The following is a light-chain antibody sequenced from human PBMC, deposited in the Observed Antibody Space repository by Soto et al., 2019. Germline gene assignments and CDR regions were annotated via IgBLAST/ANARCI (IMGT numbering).Light chain of an antibody. Sequence: EIVLTQSPGTLSFSPGERATLSCRASQTISSSFLAWYQQKPGQAPRLLIYRASRMAPGIPDRFSGSGSWTDLPLSISSVEPEDFVVDCCHQFGSSSVYTFCPGNKGEIK. CDR1: QTISSSF. CDR2: RAS. CDR3: HQFGSSSVYT. V-gene: IGKV3-20*01. J-gene: IGKJ3*01.